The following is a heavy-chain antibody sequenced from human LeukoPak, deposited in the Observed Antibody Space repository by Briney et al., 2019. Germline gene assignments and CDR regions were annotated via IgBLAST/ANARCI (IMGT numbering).Heavy chain of an antibody. V-gene: IGHV3-23*01. J-gene: IGHJ6*02. CDR2: ISGSGGST. CDR1: GFTFSSYA. Sequence: PGGSLRLSCAASGFTFSSYAMSWVRQAPGKGLEWVSAISGSGGSTYYADSVKGRFTISRDNSKNTLYLQMNSLKTEDTAVYYCTTGGPVTVYYYYGMDVWGQGTTVTVSS. D-gene: IGHD4-11*01. CDR3: TTGGPVTVYYYYGMDV.